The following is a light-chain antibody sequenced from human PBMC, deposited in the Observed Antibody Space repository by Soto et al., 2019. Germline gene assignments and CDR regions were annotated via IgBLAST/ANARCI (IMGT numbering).Light chain of an antibody. CDR3: LHLNSDSLDT. Sequence: DIQLTQSPSFLSASVGDRVTITCRASQGIRSYLAWYQQKPGKAPKLLIFAASTLQNGVPSRFSGSGSGTEFTLTISSLQPEDFATYYCLHLNSDSLDTFGPGTKVDIK. V-gene: IGKV1-9*01. CDR2: AAS. CDR1: QGIRSY. J-gene: IGKJ3*01.